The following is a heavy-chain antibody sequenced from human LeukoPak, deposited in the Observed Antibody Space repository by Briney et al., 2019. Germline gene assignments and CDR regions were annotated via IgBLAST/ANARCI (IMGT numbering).Heavy chain of an antibody. V-gene: IGHV3-53*01. CDR1: GFTVCSNY. CDR2: IYSGGST. D-gene: IGHD3-10*01. CDR3: ARDRDYYYGMDV. J-gene: IGHJ6*02. Sequence: GGSLRLSCAASGFTVCSNYMSWVRQAPGKGLEWVSVIYSGGSTYYADSVKGRFTISRDNSKNTLYLQMNSLRAEDTAVYYCARDRDYYYGMDVWGQGTTVTVSS.